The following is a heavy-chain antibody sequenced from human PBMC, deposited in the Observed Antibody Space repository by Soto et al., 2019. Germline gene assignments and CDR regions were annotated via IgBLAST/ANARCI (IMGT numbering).Heavy chain of an antibody. CDR3: AKDPGIAAAGSHMIDY. Sequence: GGSLRLSCAASGFTFSSYGMHWVRQAPGKGLEWVAVISYDGSNKYYADSVKGRFTISRDNSKNTLYLQMNSLRAEDTAVYYCAKDPGIAAAGSHMIDYWGQGTLVTVSS. CDR1: GFTFSSYG. CDR2: ISYDGSNK. J-gene: IGHJ4*02. V-gene: IGHV3-30*18. D-gene: IGHD6-13*01.